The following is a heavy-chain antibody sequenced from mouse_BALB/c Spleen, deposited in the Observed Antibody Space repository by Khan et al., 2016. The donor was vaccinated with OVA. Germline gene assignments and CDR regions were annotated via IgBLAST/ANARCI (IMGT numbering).Heavy chain of an antibody. CDR2: ISYDGSN. D-gene: IGHD1-1*01. CDR3: ASYYYGSSWYFDV. CDR1: GYSITSGYY. V-gene: IGHV3-6*02. J-gene: IGHJ1*01. Sequence: EVQLQESGPGLVTPSQSLSLTCSVTGYSITSGYYWNWLRQFPGNKLEWMGYISYDGSNNYNPSLKNRISINRDTSKNQFFLKLNSVTTEDTATYYCASYYYGSSWYFDVWGAGTTVTVSS.